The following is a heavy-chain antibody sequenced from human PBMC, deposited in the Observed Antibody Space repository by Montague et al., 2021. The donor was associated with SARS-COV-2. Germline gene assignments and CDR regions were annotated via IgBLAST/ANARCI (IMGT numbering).Heavy chain of an antibody. Sequence: SLRLSCAASGFTFSSYAMSWVRQAPGKGLEWVSSISRSGGTIYYADSVKGRFTISRDNSKNTLYLQMNSLRAEDTAVYYCVKSSEFLYVGRCRHRWLDAWGQGTLVTVSS. V-gene: IGHV3-23*01. CDR3: VKSSEFLYVGRCRHRWLDA. D-gene: IGHD3-10*02. CDR2: ISRSGGTI. J-gene: IGHJ5*02. CDR1: GFTFSSYA.